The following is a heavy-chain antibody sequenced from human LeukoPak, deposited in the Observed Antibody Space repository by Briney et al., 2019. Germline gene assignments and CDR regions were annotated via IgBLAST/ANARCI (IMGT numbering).Heavy chain of an antibody. V-gene: IGHV3-33*01. CDR2: IWYDGSNK. J-gene: IGHJ4*02. CDR3: ARDDNWNGVGY. CDR1: GFTFSSYG. Sequence: GGSLRLSCAASGFTFSSYGMHWVRQAPGKGLEWVAVIWYDGSNKYYADSVKGRFTISRDNSKNTLYLQMNSLRAEDTAVYYCARDDNWNGVGYWGQGTLVTVSS. D-gene: IGHD1-1*01.